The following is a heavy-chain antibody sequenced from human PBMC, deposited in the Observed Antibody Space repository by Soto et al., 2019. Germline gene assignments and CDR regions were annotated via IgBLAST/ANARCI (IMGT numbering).Heavy chain of an antibody. Sequence: ASVKVSCKASGYTFTGYYMHWVRQAPGQGLEWMGWINPNSGGTNYAQKFQARVTMTRDRSISTAYMELSRLRSDDRAMYYSARDRAVVCCSRTMYYNRHNWKEFDPWGQGTLVTVSS. CDR2: INPNSGGT. J-gene: IGHJ5*02. CDR1: GYTFTGYY. V-gene: IGHV1-2*02. D-gene: IGHD2-2*01. CDR3: ARDRAVVCCSRTMYYNRHNWKEFDP.